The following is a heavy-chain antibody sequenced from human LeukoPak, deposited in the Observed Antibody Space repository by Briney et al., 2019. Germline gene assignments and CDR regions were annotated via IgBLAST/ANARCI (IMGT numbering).Heavy chain of an antibody. CDR2: VSPFNGNT. D-gene: IGHD1-26*01. J-gene: IGHJ4*02. Sequence: GASVTVSCKASGYTFSIYGIIWVRQAPGQGLQWMGWVSPFNGNTDYAPKLQGRVTMTTDTSTTTAYMELRSLTSDDTAVYYCARRGGSYSHSDFWGQGTLVTVSS. CDR3: ARRGGSYSHSDF. V-gene: IGHV1-18*01. CDR1: GYTFSIYG.